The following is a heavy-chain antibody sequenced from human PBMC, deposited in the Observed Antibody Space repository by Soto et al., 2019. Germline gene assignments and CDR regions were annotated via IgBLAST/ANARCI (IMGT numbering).Heavy chain of an antibody. V-gene: IGHV3-30*18. D-gene: IGHD2-2*01. CDR3: AKGGVPAGMPGYYYMDV. Sequence: QVQLVESGGGVVQPGRSVRLSCAASGFTFSSFGMHWVRQAPGKGLEWVAIISYDGSNRHYGDSVKGRITISRDNSKNTVYLEMNSLRVEDTAVYYCAKGGVPAGMPGYYYMDVWGKGIAVNISS. J-gene: IGHJ6*03. CDR1: GFTFSSFG. CDR2: ISYDGSNR.